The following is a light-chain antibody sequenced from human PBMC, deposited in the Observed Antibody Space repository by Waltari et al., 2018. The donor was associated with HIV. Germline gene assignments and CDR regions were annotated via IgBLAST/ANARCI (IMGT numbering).Light chain of an antibody. J-gene: IGLJ2*01. V-gene: IGLV3-1*01. CDR1: KLGNRY. CDR3: LAWDSSTVI. CDR2: YDT. Sequence: SYELTQPPSVSVSPGQTATITCSGYKLGNRYVCWYEQKPGQSPLLVIHYDTKRPSGIPGRFSGSNAVNTATLTIGGTQAVDEADYYCLAWDSSTVIFGGGTRLTVL.